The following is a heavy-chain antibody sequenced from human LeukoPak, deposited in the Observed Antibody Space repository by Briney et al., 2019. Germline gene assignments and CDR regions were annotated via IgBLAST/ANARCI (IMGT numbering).Heavy chain of an antibody. V-gene: IGHV4-59*01. CDR3: ARRLPGFLVRGVLNGNWFDP. CDR1: GGSISSYY. J-gene: IGHJ5*02. CDR2: IYYSGST. D-gene: IGHD3-10*01. Sequence: SETLSLTCTVSGGSISSYYWSWIRQPPGKGLEWIGYIYYSGSTNYNPSLKSRVTISVDTSKNQFSLKLSSVTAADTAVYYCARRLPGFLVRGVLNGNWFDPWGQGTLVTVSS.